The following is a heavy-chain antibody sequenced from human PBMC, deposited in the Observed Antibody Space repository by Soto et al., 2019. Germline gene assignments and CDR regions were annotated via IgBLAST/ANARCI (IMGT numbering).Heavy chain of an antibody. J-gene: IGHJ4*02. D-gene: IGHD2-21*02. Sequence: EVQLLESGGGLVQPGGSLRLSCAASGFTFSSYGMSWVRQAPGKGLEWVSVITGSGSSTFYADSVKGRFIISRDNSKNTLYLQMSSLRTEDTALYYSAKRGMTAERYFDYWGQGTLVTVSS. CDR1: GFTFSSYG. CDR2: ITGSGSST. V-gene: IGHV3-23*01. CDR3: AKRGMTAERYFDY.